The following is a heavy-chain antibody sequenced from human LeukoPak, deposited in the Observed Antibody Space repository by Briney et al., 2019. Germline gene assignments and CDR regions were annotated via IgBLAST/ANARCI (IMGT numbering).Heavy chain of an antibody. Sequence: GGSLRLSCAASGFTFSSYAMHWVRQAPGKGLEWVAVISYDGSNKYYADSVKGRFTISRDNSKNTLYLQMNSLRAEDTAVYYCAREFPPSSRWENHYHYHIDVWGKGTTVTVSS. CDR2: ISYDGSNK. D-gene: IGHD6-13*01. V-gene: IGHV3-30-3*01. J-gene: IGHJ6*03. CDR1: GFTFSSYA. CDR3: AREFPPSSRWENHYHYHIDV.